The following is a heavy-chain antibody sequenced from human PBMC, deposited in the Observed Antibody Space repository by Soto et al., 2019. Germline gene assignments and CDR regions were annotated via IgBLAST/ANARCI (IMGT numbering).Heavy chain of an antibody. CDR3: ARDLGYCSGGSGYGPFDY. V-gene: IGHV3-48*01. CDR2: ISSSSSTI. Sequence: EVQLVESGGGLVQPGGSLRLSCAASGFTFSSYSMNWVRQAPGKGLEWVSYISSSSSTIYYADSVKGRFTISRDNAKNSLYLQMNSLRAEDTAVYYCARDLGYCSGGSGYGPFDYWGQGTLVTVSS. J-gene: IGHJ4*02. D-gene: IGHD2-15*01. CDR1: GFTFSSYS.